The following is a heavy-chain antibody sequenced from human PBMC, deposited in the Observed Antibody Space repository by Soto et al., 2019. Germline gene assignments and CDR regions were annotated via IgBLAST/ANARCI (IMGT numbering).Heavy chain of an antibody. J-gene: IGHJ3*02. CDR1: GYTFTSYG. Sequence: QVQLVQSGAEVKKPGASVKVSCKASGYTFTSYGISWVRQAPGQGLEWMGWISAYNGNTNYAQKLQGRVTMTTDTSTGTAYMEVRSLRSCGTAVEYCAGGGGVYCSCCSCYPYPDAFDIWGQGTMVTVSS. V-gene: IGHV1-18*01. CDR3: AGGGGVYCSCCSCYPYPDAFDI. D-gene: IGHD2-15*01. CDR2: ISAYNGNT.